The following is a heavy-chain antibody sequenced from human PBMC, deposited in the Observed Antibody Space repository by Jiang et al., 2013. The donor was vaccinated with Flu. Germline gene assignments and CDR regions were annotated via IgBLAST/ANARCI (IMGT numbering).Heavy chain of an antibody. D-gene: IGHD4-23*01. CDR3: ASNAEDYGGNSDLSPGSLPGAFDI. Sequence: SGAEVKKPGSSVKVSCKASGGTFSSYAISWVRQAPGRGLEWMGGIIPIFGTANYAQKFQGRVTITADESTSTAYMELSSLRSEDTAVYYCASNAEDYGGNSDLSPGSLPGAFDIWGQGTMVTVSS. V-gene: IGHV1-69*01. J-gene: IGHJ3*02. CDR2: IIPIFGTA. CDR1: GGTFSSYA.